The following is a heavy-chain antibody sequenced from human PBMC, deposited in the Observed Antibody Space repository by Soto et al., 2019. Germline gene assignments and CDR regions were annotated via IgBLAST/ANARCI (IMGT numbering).Heavy chain of an antibody. CDR3: ARVFYYGSGSYYLGVPYFDY. CDR1: GDSVSSNSAA. J-gene: IGHJ4*02. CDR2: TYYRSKWYN. D-gene: IGHD3-10*01. V-gene: IGHV6-1*01. Sequence: KQSQTLSLTCAISGDSVSSNSAAWNWIRQSPSRGLEWLGRTYYRSKWYNDYAVSVKSRITINPDTSKNQFSLQLNSVTPEDTAVYYCARVFYYGSGSYYLGVPYFDYWGQGTLVTVSS.